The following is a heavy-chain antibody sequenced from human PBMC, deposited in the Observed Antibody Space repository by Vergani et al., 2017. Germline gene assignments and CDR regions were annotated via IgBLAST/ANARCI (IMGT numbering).Heavy chain of an antibody. CDR2: IYYDGSKK. J-gene: IGHJ6*03. CDR1: GFTFSSYA. V-gene: IGHV3-33*01. Sequence: QVHLVESGGGVVQPGGSLRLSCAASGFTFSSYAMHWVRQAPGKGLEWVAIIYYDGSKKYYADSVKGRFTISRDNSRNTLDLLMSSLRAEDTAIYYCVREGSYCGSTTCRNPSYVYYYHMDVWGEGTTVTVSS. CDR3: VREGSYCGSTTCRNPSYVYYYHMDV. D-gene: IGHD2-21*01.